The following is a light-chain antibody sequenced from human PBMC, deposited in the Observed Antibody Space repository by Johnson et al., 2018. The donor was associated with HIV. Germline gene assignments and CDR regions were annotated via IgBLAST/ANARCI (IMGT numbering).Light chain of an antibody. CDR1: SSNIGNNY. J-gene: IGLJ1*01. CDR2: ENN. V-gene: IGLV1-51*02. Sequence: QPVLTQPPSVSAAPGQKVTISCSGSSSNIGNNYVSWYQQLPGTAPKLLIYENNKRPSGIPDRFSGSKSGTSATLGLTGLQTGDEADYYCGTWDSSLSAAFYVFGTGTKVTVL. CDR3: GTWDSSLSAAFYV.